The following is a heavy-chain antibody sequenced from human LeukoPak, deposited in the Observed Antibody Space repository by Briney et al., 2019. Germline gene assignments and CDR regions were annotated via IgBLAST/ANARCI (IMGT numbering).Heavy chain of an antibody. V-gene: IGHV3-20*01. CDR1: GFTFDDYG. CDR3: ARVVAAAGSDNWFDP. CDR2: INWNGGST. D-gene: IGHD6-13*01. J-gene: IGHJ5*02. Sequence: PGGSLRLSCAASGFTFDDYGMSWVGQAPGKGLEWVSGINWNGGSTGYADSVKGRFTISRDNAKNSLYLQMNSLRAEDTALYHCARVVAAAGSDNWFDPWGQGTLVTVSS.